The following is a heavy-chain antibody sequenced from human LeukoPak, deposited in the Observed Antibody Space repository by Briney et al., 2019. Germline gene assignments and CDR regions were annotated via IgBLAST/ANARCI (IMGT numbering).Heavy chain of an antibody. CDR2: IYSGGST. CDR3: ARDPYGDSDY. D-gene: IGHD4-17*01. CDR1: GFTFGDYG. J-gene: IGHJ4*02. Sequence: HPGGSLRLSCTASGFTFGDYGMSWVRQAPGKGLEWVSVIYSGGSTYYADSVKGRFTISRDNSKNTLYLQMNSLRAEDTAVYYCARDPYGDSDYWGQGTLVTVSS. V-gene: IGHV3-53*01.